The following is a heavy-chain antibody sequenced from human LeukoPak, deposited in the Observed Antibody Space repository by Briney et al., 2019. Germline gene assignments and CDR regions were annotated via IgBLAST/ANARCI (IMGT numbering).Heavy chain of an antibody. J-gene: IGHJ4*02. CDR1: GFTFSSYA. D-gene: IGHD5-18*01. V-gene: IGHV3-30*04. Sequence: GGSLRLSCAASGFTFSSYAMHLVRQAPGKGLEWVAVISYDGSNKYYADSVKGRFTISRGNSKNTLYLQMNSLRAEDTAVYYCARDPIVGYSYGSYYFDYWGQGTLVTVSS. CDR2: ISYDGSNK. CDR3: ARDPIVGYSYGSYYFDY.